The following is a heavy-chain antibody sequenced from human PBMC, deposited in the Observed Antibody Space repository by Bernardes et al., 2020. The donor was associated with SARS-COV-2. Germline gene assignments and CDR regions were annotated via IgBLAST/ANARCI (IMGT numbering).Heavy chain of an antibody. V-gene: IGHV3-64D*06. J-gene: IGHJ4*02. Sequence: GGSLRLSCSVSGFTFSNYAMHWVRQAPGKGLEYVSAISINGDHTFYVDSVKGRFIISRDDSNDMLYLQMSSLRVEDTAIYFCVKGSVAVAGVDYWGQGTRVTVSS. CDR1: GFTFSNYA. CDR3: VKGSVAVAGVDY. CDR2: ISINGDHT. D-gene: IGHD6-19*01.